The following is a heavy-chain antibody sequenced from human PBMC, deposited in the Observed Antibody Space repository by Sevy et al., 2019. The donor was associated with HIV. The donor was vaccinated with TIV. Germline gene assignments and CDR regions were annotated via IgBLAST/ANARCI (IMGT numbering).Heavy chain of an antibody. CDR3: AKDGPDWGSDFDY. Sequence: GGSLRLSCAASGFTFNFFTMNWVRQAPGKGLEWVSSSDGSGGSAHYADSVKGRFTIFRDNSKNTLYLQMNSLRAEDTAVYYCAKDGPDWGSDFDYWGQGALVTVSS. V-gene: IGHV3-23*01. D-gene: IGHD7-27*01. CDR1: GFTFNFFT. CDR2: SDGSGGSA. J-gene: IGHJ4*02.